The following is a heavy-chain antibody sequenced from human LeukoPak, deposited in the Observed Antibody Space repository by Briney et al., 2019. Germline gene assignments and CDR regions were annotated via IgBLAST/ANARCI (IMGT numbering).Heavy chain of an antibody. D-gene: IGHD5-24*01. CDR1: GFTFGSYG. J-gene: IGHJ6*03. CDR3: AKDGGWLQPKYYYYYYMDV. Sequence: GGSLRLSCAASGFTFGSYGMSWVRQAPGKGLEWVSAISGSGGSTYYADSVKGRFTISRDNSKNTLYLQMNSLRAEDTAVYYCAKDGGWLQPKYYYYYYMDVWGKGTTVTVSS. V-gene: IGHV3-23*01. CDR2: ISGSGGST.